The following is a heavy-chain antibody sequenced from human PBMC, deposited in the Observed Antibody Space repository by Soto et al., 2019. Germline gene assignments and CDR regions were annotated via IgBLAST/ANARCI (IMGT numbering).Heavy chain of an antibody. Sequence: QVQLQESGPGLVKPSQTLSLTCTVSGGSISSGGYYWSWIRQHPGKGLEWIGYIYYSGSTYSNPSLKSRVTISVDTSKNQFSLKLSSVTAADTAVYYCARTRSSSWYPPPIWGQGTLVTVSS. CDR2: IYYSGST. CDR1: GGSISSGGYY. V-gene: IGHV4-31*03. CDR3: ARTRSSSWYPPPI. J-gene: IGHJ4*02. D-gene: IGHD6-13*01.